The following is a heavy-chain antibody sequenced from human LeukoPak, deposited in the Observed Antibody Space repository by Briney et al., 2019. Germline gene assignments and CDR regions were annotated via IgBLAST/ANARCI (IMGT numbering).Heavy chain of an antibody. CDR3: SSGSCHNDY. J-gene: IGHJ4*02. V-gene: IGHV3-74*01. Sequence: GGSLRLSCTASGFTFSSYWMHWIRQAPGKGLVWVSHIKSDGSSINYADSVKGRFTISRDNAKNTLYLQMNSLRAEDTAVYYCSSGSCHNDYWGQGTLVTVSS. D-gene: IGHD3-10*01. CDR1: GFTFSSYW. CDR2: IKSDGSSI.